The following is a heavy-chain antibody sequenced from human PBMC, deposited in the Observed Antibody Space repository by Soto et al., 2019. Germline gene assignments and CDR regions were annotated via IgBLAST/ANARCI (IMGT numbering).Heavy chain of an antibody. D-gene: IGHD6-19*01. CDR3: ARVEVVAVARTLHWFAP. CDR1: GFTFSSYE. V-gene: IGHV3-48*03. Sequence: EVQLVESGGGLVQPGGSLRLSCAASGFTFSSYEMNWVRQAPGKGLEWVLYISSSGSTIYYADSVKGRFTISRDNAENSRYLQMNCLRAEDTAVDYCARVEVVAVARTLHWFAPWGQGSLVTDSS. CDR2: ISSSGSTI. J-gene: IGHJ5*02.